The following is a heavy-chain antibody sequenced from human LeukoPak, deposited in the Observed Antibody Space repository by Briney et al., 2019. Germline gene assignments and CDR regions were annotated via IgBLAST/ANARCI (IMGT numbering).Heavy chain of an antibody. V-gene: IGHV3-30-3*01. D-gene: IGHD3-9*01. CDR2: ISYDGSKT. CDR1: GFFFGSYA. Sequence: GGSMRLSCEGSGFFFGSYAMHWVRQAPGKGLEWVAIISYDGSKTDYVDSVKGRFIVSRDNSKNTVYLEMKSLTGGDTAVYFCTCLHPTRAPDDWSDRWDRNWFDPWGQGTQVIASS. J-gene: IGHJ5*02. CDR3: TCLHPTRAPDDWSDRWDRNWFDP.